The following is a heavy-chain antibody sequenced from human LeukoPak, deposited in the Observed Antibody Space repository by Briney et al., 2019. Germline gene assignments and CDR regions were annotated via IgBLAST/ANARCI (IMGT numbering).Heavy chain of an antibody. D-gene: IGHD2-2*01. CDR3: AKGNRYCSSTSCYQTSFDY. Sequence: GGSLRLSCAASGFTFSSYGMSWVRQAPGKGLEWVSTISGNGGSTYYADSVKGQFTISRDNSKNTLYLQMNSLRAEDTAIYYCAKGNRYCSSTSCYQTSFDYWGQGTLVTVSS. CDR1: GFTFSSYG. V-gene: IGHV3-23*01. CDR2: ISGNGGST. J-gene: IGHJ4*02.